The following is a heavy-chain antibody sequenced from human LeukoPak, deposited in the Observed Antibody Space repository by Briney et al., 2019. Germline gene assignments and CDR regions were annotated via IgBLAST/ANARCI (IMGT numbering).Heavy chain of an antibody. CDR1: GFTFSSYA. V-gene: IGHV3-23*01. CDR3: ARDRNFPRDQFDY. CDR2: ISGSGGST. D-gene: IGHD2-2*01. Sequence: GGSLRLSCAASGFTFSSYAMSWVRQAPGKGLEWVSAISGSGGSTYYADSVRGRSTISRDNSKSTVYLQMNSLTADDTAVYFCARDRNFPRDQFDYWGQGTLVTVSS. J-gene: IGHJ4*02.